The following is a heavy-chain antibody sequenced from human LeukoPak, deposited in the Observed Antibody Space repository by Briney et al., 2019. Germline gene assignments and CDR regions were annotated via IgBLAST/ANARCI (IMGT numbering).Heavy chain of an antibody. CDR3: AKDHSGYDLVRGQVRYFDY. CDR1: GFTFSIYW. CDR2: IRYDGSNK. J-gene: IGHJ4*02. Sequence: GGSLRLSCAASGFTFSIYWMTWVRQAPGKGLEWVAFIRYDGSNKYYADSVKGRFTISRDNSKNTLYLQMNSLRAEDTAVYYCAKDHSGYDLVRGQVRYFDYWGQGTLVTVSS. V-gene: IGHV3-30*02. D-gene: IGHD5-12*01.